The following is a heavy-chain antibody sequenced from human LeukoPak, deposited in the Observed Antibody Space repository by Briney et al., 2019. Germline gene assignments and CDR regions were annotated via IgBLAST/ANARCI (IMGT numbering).Heavy chain of an antibody. CDR2: IRSNSDTI. J-gene: IGHJ6*02. CDR1: GLTFSSYS. V-gene: IGHV3-48*01. D-gene: IGHD3-16*01. Sequence: PGGSLRLSCAASGLTFSSYSMNWVRQAPGKGLEWISYIRSNSDTIYYADSVKGRFTISRDNAENSLYLQMSNLRAEDTAVYFCARGGGLDVWGQGATVTVSS. CDR3: ARGGGLDV.